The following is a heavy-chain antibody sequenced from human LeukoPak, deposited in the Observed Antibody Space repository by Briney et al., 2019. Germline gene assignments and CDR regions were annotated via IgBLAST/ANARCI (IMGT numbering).Heavy chain of an antibody. Sequence: SETLSLTCTVSGGSISSSSYYWGWIRQPPGKGLEWIGSIYYSGSTYYNPSLKSRVTISVDTSKNQFSLKLSSVTAADTAVYYCVSRWEGVLALDYWGQGTLVTVSS. CDR1: GGSISSSSYY. J-gene: IGHJ4*02. V-gene: IGHV4-39*01. CDR3: VSRWEGVLALDY. CDR2: IYYSGST. D-gene: IGHD3-3*02.